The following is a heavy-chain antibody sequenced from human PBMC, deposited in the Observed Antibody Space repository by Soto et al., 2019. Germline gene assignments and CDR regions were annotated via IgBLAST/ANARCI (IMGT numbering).Heavy chain of an antibody. CDR2: ISADNGNT. J-gene: IGHJ5*02. D-gene: IGHD3-10*01. V-gene: IGHV1-18*01. Sequence: GASVTVSCKASGYTFTSYGISWVRKTPGQGLEWMGWISADNGNTKYSQKLQGRVTITRDTSASTAYMELSSLRSEDTAVYYCARGSDYYGSGSSNWFDPWGQGTLVTVSS. CDR1: GYTFTSYG. CDR3: ARGSDYYGSGSSNWFDP.